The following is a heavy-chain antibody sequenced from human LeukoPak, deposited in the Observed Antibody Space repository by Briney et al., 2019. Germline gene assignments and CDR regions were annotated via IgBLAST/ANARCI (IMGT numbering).Heavy chain of an antibody. CDR1: GYTFTGYC. CDR2: INPNSGGT. J-gene: IGHJ6*03. Sequence: ASVKVSCKASGYTFTGYCMHWVRQAPGQGLEWMGWINPNSGGTNYAQKFQGRVTMTRDTSISTAYMELSRLRSDDTAVYYCARDAGSSSDYMDVWGKGTTVTVSS. D-gene: IGHD1-26*01. V-gene: IGHV1-2*02. CDR3: ARDAGSSSDYMDV.